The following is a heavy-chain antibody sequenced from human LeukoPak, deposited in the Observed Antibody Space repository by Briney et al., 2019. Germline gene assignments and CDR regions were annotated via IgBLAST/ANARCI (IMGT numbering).Heavy chain of an antibody. CDR1: GFSFSDYY. CDR2: VSSSGSIT. J-gene: IGHJ4*02. V-gene: IGHV3-11*01. D-gene: IGHD3-10*01. Sequence: PGGSLRLSCAASGFSFSDYYMSWIRQAPGKGLEWVSHVSSSGSITKYADSVKGRFTISRDNAKNSLFLQMNSLRAEDTAVYYCARGVGRTWSFDHWGQGTLVTVSS. CDR3: ARGVGRTWSFDH.